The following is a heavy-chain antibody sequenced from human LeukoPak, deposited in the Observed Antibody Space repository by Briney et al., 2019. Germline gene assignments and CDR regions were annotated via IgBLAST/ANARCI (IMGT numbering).Heavy chain of an antibody. CDR2: ISSSSSYI. Sequence: GGSLRLSCAASGFTFSSYTMNWVRQAPGKGLEWVSSISSSSSYIYYADSVKGRFTISRDKAKNSLYLQMNSLRAEDTAVYYCARDTYDILTGYYKWAFDIWGQGTMVTVSS. D-gene: IGHD3-9*01. J-gene: IGHJ3*02. V-gene: IGHV3-21*06. CDR3: ARDTYDILTGYYKWAFDI. CDR1: GFTFSSYT.